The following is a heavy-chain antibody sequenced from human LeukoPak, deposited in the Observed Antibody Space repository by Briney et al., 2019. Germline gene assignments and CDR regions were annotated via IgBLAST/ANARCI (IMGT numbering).Heavy chain of an antibody. V-gene: IGHV3-74*01. D-gene: IGHD3-10*01. CDR2: ISIDGSST. CDR3: ARDRGISSAFDI. J-gene: IGHJ3*02. CDR1: GFTFSNYW. Sequence: GGSLRLSCAASGFTFSNYWMQWVRQAPGKGLVWVSRISIDGSSTTHADSVKGRFTISRDNAKNTLYLQMNSLRAEDTAVYYCARDRGISSAFDIWGQGTMVTVSS.